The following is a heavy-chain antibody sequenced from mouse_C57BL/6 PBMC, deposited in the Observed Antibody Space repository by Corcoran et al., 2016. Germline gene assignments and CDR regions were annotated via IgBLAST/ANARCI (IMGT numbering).Heavy chain of an antibody. J-gene: IGHJ2*01. D-gene: IGHD2-12*01. CDR3: ARTTDYFDY. CDR2: INTYSGVP. CDR1: GYTFKTYG. Sequence: QIQLVQSGPELKKPGETVKISCKASGYTFKTYGMSWVKQAPGKGLKWMGWINTYSGVPTYADDFKGRFAFSLETSASTAYLQINNLKNEDTATYFCARTTDYFDYWGQGTTLTVSS. V-gene: IGHV9-3*01.